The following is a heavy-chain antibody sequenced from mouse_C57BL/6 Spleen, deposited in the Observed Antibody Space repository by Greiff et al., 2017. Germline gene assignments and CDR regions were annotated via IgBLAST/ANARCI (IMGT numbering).Heavy chain of an antibody. CDR3: TRDETYYSNYGRGYYAMDY. D-gene: IGHD2-5*01. V-gene: IGHV5-9-1*02. CDR2: ISSGGDYI. J-gene: IGHJ4*01. CDR1: GFTFSSYA. Sequence: EVKLVESGAGLVKPGGSLKLSCAASGFTFSSYAMSWVRQTPEKRLEWVAYISSGGDYIYYADTVKGRFTISRDNARNTLYLQMSSLKSEDTAMYYCTRDETYYSNYGRGYYAMDYWGQGTSVTVSS.